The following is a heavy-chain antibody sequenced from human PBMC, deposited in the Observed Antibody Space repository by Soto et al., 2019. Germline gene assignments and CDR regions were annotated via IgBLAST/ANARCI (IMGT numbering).Heavy chain of an antibody. J-gene: IGHJ6*02. CDR1: GGSISSGDYY. D-gene: IGHD3-3*01. Sequence: QVQLQESGPGLVKPSQTLSLTCTVSGGSISSGDYYWSWIRQPPGKGLEWIGYIYYSGSTYYNQSLKSRVTISVDTSKNQFSLKLSSVTVADTAVYYCARDNILGILYGGMDVWGQGTTVTVSS. V-gene: IGHV4-30-4*01. CDR3: ARDNILGILYGGMDV. CDR2: IYYSGST.